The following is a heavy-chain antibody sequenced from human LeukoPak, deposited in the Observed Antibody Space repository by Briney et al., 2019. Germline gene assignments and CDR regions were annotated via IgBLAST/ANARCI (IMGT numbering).Heavy chain of an antibody. CDR3: ARAPLYSGGSGWSIYYFYAMDV. CDR1: GGSISSYY. CDR2: IYTSGST. D-gene: IGHD6-19*01. J-gene: IGHJ6*02. V-gene: IGHV4-4*07. Sequence: SETLSLTCTVSGGSISSYYWSWIRQPAGKELEWIGRIYTSGSTNYNPSLKSRVTMSVDTSKNQFSLKLSSVTAADTAVYYCARAPLYSGGSGWSIYYFYAMDVWGQGTTVTVSS.